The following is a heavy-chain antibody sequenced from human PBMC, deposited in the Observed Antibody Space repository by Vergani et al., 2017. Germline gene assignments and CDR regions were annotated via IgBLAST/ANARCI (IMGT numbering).Heavy chain of an antibody. D-gene: IGHD3-22*01. CDR2: ISSSGSTI. Sequence: VQLVESGGGVVQPGRSLRLSCAASGFTFSSYEMNWVRQAPGKGLEWVSYISSSGSTIYYADSVKGRFTISRDNAKNSLYLQMNSLRAEDTAVYYCARRGRYYDSSGYLDYWGQGTLVTVSS. CDR1: GFTFSSYE. J-gene: IGHJ4*02. V-gene: IGHV3-48*03. CDR3: ARRGRYYDSSGYLDY.